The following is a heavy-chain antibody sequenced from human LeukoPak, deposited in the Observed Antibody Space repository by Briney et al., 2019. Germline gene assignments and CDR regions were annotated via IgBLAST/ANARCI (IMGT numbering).Heavy chain of an antibody. Sequence: ASMKVSCKASGYTFTGYYMHWVRQAPGQGLEWMGWINPNSGGTNYAQKFQGRVTMTRDTSISTAYMELSRLRSDDTAVYYCARRRTIFGAVTGHVYYFDYWGQGTLVTVSS. V-gene: IGHV1-2*02. D-gene: IGHD3-3*01. CDR2: INPNSGGT. CDR1: GYTFTGYY. CDR3: ARRRTIFGAVTGHVYYFDY. J-gene: IGHJ4*02.